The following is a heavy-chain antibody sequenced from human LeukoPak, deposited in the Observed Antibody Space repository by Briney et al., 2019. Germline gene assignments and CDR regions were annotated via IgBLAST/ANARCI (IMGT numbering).Heavy chain of an antibody. V-gene: IGHV1-69*04. Sequence: GASVKVSCKASGYTFTSYYMHWVRQAPGQGLEWMGRIIPILGIANYAQKFQGRVTITADKSTSTAYMELSSLRSEDTAVYYCARALRGMDVWGQGTTVTVSS. CDR2: IIPILGIA. CDR3: ARALRGMDV. J-gene: IGHJ6*02. CDR1: GYTFTSYY.